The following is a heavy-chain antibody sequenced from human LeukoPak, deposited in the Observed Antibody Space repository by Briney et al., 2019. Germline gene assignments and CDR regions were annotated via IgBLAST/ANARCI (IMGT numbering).Heavy chain of an antibody. J-gene: IGHJ6*02. CDR1: GFTFSSYA. V-gene: IGHV3-23*01. CDR2: ISGSGSST. D-gene: IGHD3-3*01. CDR3: AKDQVRFFPVGIDV. Sequence: GGSLRLSCAASGFTFSSYAMSWVRQAPGKGLEWVSAISGSGSSTYSADSVKGRFTISRDNSKNTLYLQMNSLRAEDTAAYYCAKDQVRFFPVGIDVWGQGTTVTVSS.